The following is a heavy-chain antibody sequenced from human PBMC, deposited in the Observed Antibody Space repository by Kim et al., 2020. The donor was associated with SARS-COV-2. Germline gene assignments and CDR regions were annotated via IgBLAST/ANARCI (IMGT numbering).Heavy chain of an antibody. V-gene: IGHV4-59*08. CDR1: GGSISSYY. J-gene: IGHJ4*02. CDR2: IYYSGST. CDR3: ASQKLLWFGELSSYFDC. Sequence: SETLSLTCTVSGGSISSYYWSWIRQPPGKGLEWIGYIYYSGSTNDNPSLKSRVTISVATSKNQFSLKLSSVTAADTAVYYCASQKLLWFGELSSYFDCWGQGTLVTVSS. D-gene: IGHD3-10*01.